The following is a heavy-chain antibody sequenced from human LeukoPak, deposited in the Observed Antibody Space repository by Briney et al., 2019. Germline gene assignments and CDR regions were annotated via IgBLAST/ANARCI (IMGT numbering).Heavy chain of an antibody. CDR1: GYTFTSYY. Sequence: ASVKVSCKASGYTFTSYYMHWVRQAPGQGLEWMGIINPSGGSTSYAQKFQGRVTTTRDTSTSTVYMELSSLRSEDTAVYYCAISSGYYGSAFDIWGQGTMVTVSS. V-gene: IGHV1-46*01. CDR2: INPSGGST. D-gene: IGHD3-22*01. CDR3: AISSGYYGSAFDI. J-gene: IGHJ3*02.